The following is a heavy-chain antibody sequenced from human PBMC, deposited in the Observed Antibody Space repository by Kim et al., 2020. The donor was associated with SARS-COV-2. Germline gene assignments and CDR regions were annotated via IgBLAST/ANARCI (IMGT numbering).Heavy chain of an antibody. CDR1: GFTFSDYY. J-gene: IGHJ6*04. Sequence: GGSLRLSCAASGFTFSDYYMSWIRQAPGTGLEWVSYISSSSSYTNYADSVKGRFTISRDNAKNSLYLQLNSLRAEDTAVYYCARVGYDYVWGSYRDYYYYYGMDVWGKGTTVTVSS. D-gene: IGHD3-16*02. V-gene: IGHV3-11*05. CDR3: ARVGYDYVWGSYRDYYYYYGMDV. CDR2: ISSSSSYT.